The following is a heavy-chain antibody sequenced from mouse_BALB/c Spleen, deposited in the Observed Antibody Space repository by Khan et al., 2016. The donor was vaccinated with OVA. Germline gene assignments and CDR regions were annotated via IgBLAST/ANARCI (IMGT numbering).Heavy chain of an antibody. CDR3: ARGASYWYFDV. J-gene: IGHJ1*01. CDR1: GYTFTNYG. CDR2: INTYTGEP. V-gene: IGHV9-1*02. Sequence: QIQLVQSGPELKKPGETVKISCKASGYTFTNYGMNWVKQAPGKGLKWMGWINTYTGEPTYTDDFKGRFAFSLETSASMAYLQINNLKNEDMATYFCARGASYWYFDVWGAGTTVTVSS.